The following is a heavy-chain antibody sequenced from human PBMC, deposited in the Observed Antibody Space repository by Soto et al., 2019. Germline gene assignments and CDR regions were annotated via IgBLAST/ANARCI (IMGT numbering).Heavy chain of an antibody. V-gene: IGHV1-18*04. J-gene: IGHJ4*02. CDR3: ARSDYYEDTGTFEY. CDR1: GYGFSDFG. CDR2: ISGKNGNT. D-gene: IGHD4-17*01. Sequence: QVHLVQSGGELKKPGASVKVSCKASGYGFSDFGITWVRQAPGQGLEWMGWISGKNGNTNYAQKVQGRVTLTADTSTSTAYMEMRALTSDDTATDYCARSDYYEDTGTFEYWGQGTPVTVSS.